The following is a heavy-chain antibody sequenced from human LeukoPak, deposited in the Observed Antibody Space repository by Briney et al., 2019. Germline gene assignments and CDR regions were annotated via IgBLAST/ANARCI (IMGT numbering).Heavy chain of an antibody. Sequence: SETLSLTCTVSGGSISSGGYYRNWIRQHPGKGLEWIGYIYYSGSTYYNPSLKSRVTISVDTSKNQFSLKLSSVTAADTAVYYCARGYCRGGSCRFDPWGQGTLVTVSS. V-gene: IGHV4-31*03. CDR1: GGSISSGGYY. J-gene: IGHJ5*02. CDR2: IYYSGST. CDR3: ARGYCRGGSCRFDP. D-gene: IGHD2-15*01.